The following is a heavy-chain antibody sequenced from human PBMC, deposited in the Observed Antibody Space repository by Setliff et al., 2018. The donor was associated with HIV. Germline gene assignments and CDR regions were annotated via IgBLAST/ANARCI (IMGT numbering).Heavy chain of an antibody. CDR3: TTKPPAADFQH. CDR1: GFTFSNAW. V-gene: IGHV3-15*07. J-gene: IGHJ1*01. D-gene: IGHD2-2*01. Sequence: PGGSLRLSCAASGFTFSNAWMNWVRQAPGKGLEWVGRIKSKTDGGTTDYAAPVKGRFTISRDDSENTLYLQMNSLKTEDTAIYYCTTKPPAADFQHWGQGTLVTVSS. CDR2: IKSKTDGGTT.